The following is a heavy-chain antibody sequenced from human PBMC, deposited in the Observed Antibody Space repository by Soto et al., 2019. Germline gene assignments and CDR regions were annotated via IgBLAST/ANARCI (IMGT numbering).Heavy chain of an antibody. CDR1: GFTFSSYG. J-gene: IGHJ4*02. D-gene: IGHD4-17*01. Sequence: QVQLVESGGGVVQPGRSLRLSCAASGFTFSSYGMHWVRQAPGKGLAWVAVIWYDGSNKYYADSVKGRFTISRDNSKNTLYLQMNSLRAEDTAVYYCARDPTVTIFWYFDYWVQGTLVTVSS. CDR2: IWYDGSNK. V-gene: IGHV3-33*01. CDR3: ARDPTVTIFWYFDY.